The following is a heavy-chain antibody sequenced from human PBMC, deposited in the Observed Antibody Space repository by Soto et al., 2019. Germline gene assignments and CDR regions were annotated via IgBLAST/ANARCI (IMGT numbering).Heavy chain of an antibody. CDR1: GFTSSSHA. CDR2: ISSSGGST. Sequence: EVQLLESGGGLVQPGGSLRLSCAAPGFTSSSHAMSWVRQAPGRGLEWVSSISSSGGSTYYAESVKGRFTISRDNSKNMLYLQMTGLRAEDTAVYYCAKYRKFTVTRGGFDYWGQGTLVTVSS. D-gene: IGHD4-17*01. V-gene: IGHV3-23*01. CDR3: AKYRKFTVTRGGFDY. J-gene: IGHJ4*02.